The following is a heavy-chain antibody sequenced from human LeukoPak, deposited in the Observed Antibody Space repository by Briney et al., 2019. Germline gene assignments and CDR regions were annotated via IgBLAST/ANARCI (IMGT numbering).Heavy chain of an antibody. V-gene: IGHV1-24*01. CDR1: GYTLTELS. Sequence: ASVKVSCKVSGYTLTELSMHWVRQAPGKGLEWMGGFDPEDGETIYAQKFQGRVTMTEDTFTDTAYMELSSLRSEDTAVYYCATGAFSGSYDDYWGQGTLVTVSS. J-gene: IGHJ4*02. D-gene: IGHD1-26*01. CDR3: ATGAFSGSYDDY. CDR2: FDPEDGET.